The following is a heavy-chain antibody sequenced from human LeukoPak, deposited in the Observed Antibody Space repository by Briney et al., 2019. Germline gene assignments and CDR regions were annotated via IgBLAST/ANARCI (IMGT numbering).Heavy chain of an antibody. CDR3: ATKQWLAPPPDS. V-gene: IGHV3-74*01. J-gene: IGHJ4*02. CDR2: INTDGTVT. D-gene: IGHD6-19*01. CDR1: GFTFSKYW. Sequence: GGSLTLSCAPSGFTFSKYWMLSDRQAPGKGPHCVARINTDGTVTTYASSVKGRFTVSRDNADNPMFLQMNSVRDEAPAVYYCATKQWLAPPPDSWGQGTPVTVSS.